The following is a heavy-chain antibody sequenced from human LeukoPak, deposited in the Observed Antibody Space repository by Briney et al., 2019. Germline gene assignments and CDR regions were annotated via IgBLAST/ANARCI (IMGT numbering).Heavy chain of an antibody. J-gene: IGHJ5*02. Sequence: PGGSLRLSCAASGFTFSSYSMSWVRQAPGKGREWVANIKQDGSEKYYVDSVKGRFTISRDNAKNSLYLQMNSLRAEDTAVYYCAGEEVRWFDPWGQGTLVTVSS. V-gene: IGHV3-7*01. CDR3: AGEEVRWFDP. CDR2: IKQDGSEK. CDR1: GFTFSSYS. D-gene: IGHD1-1*01.